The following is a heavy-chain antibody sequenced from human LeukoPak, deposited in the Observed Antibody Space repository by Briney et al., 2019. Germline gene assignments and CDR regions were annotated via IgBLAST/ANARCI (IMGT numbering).Heavy chain of an antibody. D-gene: IGHD3-10*02. V-gene: IGHV3-48*03. CDR3: AELGITMIGGV. J-gene: IGHJ6*04. Sequence: AGSLRLSCAASGFTFSNYEMNWVRQAPGKGLEWVSYISSSGSTIYYADSVKGRFTISRDNAKNSLYLQMNSLRAEDTAVYYCAELGITMIGGVWGKGTTVTISS. CDR1: GFTFSNYE. CDR2: ISSSGSTI.